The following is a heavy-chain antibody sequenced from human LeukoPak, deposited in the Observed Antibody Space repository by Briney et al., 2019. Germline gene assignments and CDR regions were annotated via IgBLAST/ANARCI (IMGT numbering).Heavy chain of an antibody. CDR1: GGSISTYY. V-gene: IGHV4-4*07. J-gene: IGHJ3*02. D-gene: IGHD7-27*01. CDR3: ARINWGLGDAFDI. CDR2: IHTSGST. Sequence: PSETLSLTCTVSGGSISTYYWSWIRQPAGKGLEWIGRIHTSGSTDYNPSLKSRVTMSVDTSKNQFSLKLSSVTAADTAVYYCARINWGLGDAFDIWGRGTMVTVSS.